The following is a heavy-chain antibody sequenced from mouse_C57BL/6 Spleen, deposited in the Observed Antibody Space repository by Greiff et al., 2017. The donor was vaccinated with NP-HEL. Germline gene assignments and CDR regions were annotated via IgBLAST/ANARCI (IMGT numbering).Heavy chain of an antibody. D-gene: IGHD2-3*01. CDR3: AREGWLPFDY. J-gene: IGHJ2*01. Sequence: EVQLVESGGGLVKPGGSLKLSCAASGFTFSSYAMSWVRQTPEKRLEWVATISDGGSYTYYPDNVKGRFTISRDNAKNNLYLQMSHLKSEDTAMYYCAREGWLPFDYWGQGTTLTVSS. V-gene: IGHV5-4*01. CDR2: ISDGGSYT. CDR1: GFTFSSYA.